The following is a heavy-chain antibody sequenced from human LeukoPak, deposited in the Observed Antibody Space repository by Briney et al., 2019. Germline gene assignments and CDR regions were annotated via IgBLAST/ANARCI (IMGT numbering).Heavy chain of an antibody. V-gene: IGHV3-23*01. CDR2: ISGSGGIT. J-gene: IGHJ4*02. CDR3: AKEEWLLAVYFDY. Sequence: GGSLRLSCAASGFTFSSYSMNWVRQAPGKGLEWVSAISGSGGITSYADSVKGRFTISRDNSKNTLYLQMNSLRAEDTAVYYCAKEEWLLAVYFDYWAREPWSPSPQ. CDR1: GFTFSSYS. D-gene: IGHD3-3*01.